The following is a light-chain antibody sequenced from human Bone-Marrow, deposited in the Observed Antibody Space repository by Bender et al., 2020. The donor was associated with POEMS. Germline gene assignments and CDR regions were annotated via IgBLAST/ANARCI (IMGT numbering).Light chain of an antibody. CDR3: FSYAGNSVV. J-gene: IGLJ2*01. V-gene: IGLV3-21*02. CDR1: NIGSKS. Sequence: SYVLTQPPSVSVAPGQTARITCGGNNIGSKSVHWYQQKPGQAPVLVVFDDSDRPSGIPDRFSGSKSGNTASLTISGLQAEDEADYYCFSYAGNSVVFGGGTRLTVL. CDR2: DDS.